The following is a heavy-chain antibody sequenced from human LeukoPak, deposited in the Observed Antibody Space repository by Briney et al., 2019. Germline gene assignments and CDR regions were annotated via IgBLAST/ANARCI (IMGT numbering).Heavy chain of an antibody. V-gene: IGHV5-51*01. D-gene: IGHD3-22*01. J-gene: IGHJ4*02. CDR2: IYPGDSDT. CDR1: GYSFTTHW. CDR3: AREDDSSGFDY. Sequence: GESLKISCQGSGYSFTTHWIGWVRQMPGKGLEWMGIIYPGDSDTRYSPSFQGQVTISADKSISTAYLQWSSLKASDTAMYYCAREDDSSGFDYWGQGTLVTVSS.